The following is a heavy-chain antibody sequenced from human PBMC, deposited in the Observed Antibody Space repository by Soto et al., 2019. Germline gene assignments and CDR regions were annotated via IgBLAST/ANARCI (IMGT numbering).Heavy chain of an antibody. D-gene: IGHD6-6*01. J-gene: IGHJ4*02. CDR1: GFSFRDYF. CDR3: ARAEYTYGVY. CDR2: IGPYGNSI. Sequence: GGSLRLSCAASGFSFRDYFMSWIRQAPGKGLEWVSYIGPYGNSIYYADSVKGRFTISRDDAKKSLYLHMNSLRAEDTAVYYSARAEYTYGVYWGQGSLVTVSS. V-gene: IGHV3-11*01.